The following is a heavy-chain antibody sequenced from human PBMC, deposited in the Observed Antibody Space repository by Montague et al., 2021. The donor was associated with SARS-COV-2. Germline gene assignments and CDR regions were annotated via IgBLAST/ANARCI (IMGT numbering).Heavy chain of an antibody. CDR3: ARMTPITGLDY. CDR1: GFSLSTSGMC. Sequence: VKPTQTLTRTCTFSGFSLSTSGMCVSWIRQPPGKALEWLARIXXXDYKYYSTSLKTRLTISKDTSNNQVVLTMTNMDPVDTATYYCARMTPITGLDYWGQGTLVTVSS. CDR2: IXXXDYK. V-gene: IGHV2-70*11. J-gene: IGHJ4*02. D-gene: IGHD1-20*01.